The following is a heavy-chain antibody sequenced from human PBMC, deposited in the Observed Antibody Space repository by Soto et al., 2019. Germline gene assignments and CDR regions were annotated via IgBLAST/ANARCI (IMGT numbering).Heavy chain of an antibody. CDR3: ARYGGSLGY. CDR1: GFTFSSYS. J-gene: IGHJ4*02. D-gene: IGHD1-26*01. CDR2: ISSSSRTI. Sequence: EVQLVESGGGLVQPGGSLRLSRAASGFTFSSYSMNWVRQAPGKGLEWVSYISSSSRTIYYADSVKGRFTISRDNAKNSLYLQMNSLRDVDTAVYYCARYGGSLGYWGQGTLVTVSS. V-gene: IGHV3-48*02.